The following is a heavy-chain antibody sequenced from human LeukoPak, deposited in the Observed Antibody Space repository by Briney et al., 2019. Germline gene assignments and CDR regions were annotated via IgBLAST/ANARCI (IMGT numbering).Heavy chain of an antibody. CDR1: GGTFSSYA. Sequence: GASVKVPCKASGGTFSSYAISWVRQAPGQGLEWMGGIIPIFGTANYAQKFQGRVTITADESTSTAYMELSSLRSEDTAVYYCARFAHPYYYDSSGYPYWGQGTLVTVSS. D-gene: IGHD3-22*01. V-gene: IGHV1-69*13. CDR2: IIPIFGTA. J-gene: IGHJ4*02. CDR3: ARFAHPYYYDSSGYPY.